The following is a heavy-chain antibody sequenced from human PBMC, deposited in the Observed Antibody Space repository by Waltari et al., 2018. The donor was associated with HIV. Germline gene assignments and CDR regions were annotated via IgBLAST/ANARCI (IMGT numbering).Heavy chain of an antibody. V-gene: IGHV4-34*01. CDR3: AREGSLRPFEY. CDR2: INHSGST. J-gene: IGHJ4*02. D-gene: IGHD5-12*01. Sequence: QVQLQPWGAGLLKPSETLSLTCAVYGGSFSGYYWSWIRQPPGKGLEWIGEINHSGSTNYNPSRKSRVTISVDTSKNQFSRKLGSVTAADTAVYYCAREGSLRPFEYWGQGTLVTVSS. CDR1: GGSFSGYY.